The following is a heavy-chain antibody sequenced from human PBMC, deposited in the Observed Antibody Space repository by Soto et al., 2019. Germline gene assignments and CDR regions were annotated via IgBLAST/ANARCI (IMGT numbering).Heavy chain of an antibody. Sequence: DVQLVESGGVLVQPGGSLRLSCAASGFAFSMYDMHWVRQVAGKGLEWVSAIGTAGDTLYAGSVKGRFSASRENAKNSLYLQMNRLRAGDTAVYYCARDKGLCSSASCPNKIYHFAMDVWGLGTTVIVSS. V-gene: IGHV3-13*01. J-gene: IGHJ6*02. CDR2: IGTAGDT. CDR1: GFAFSMYD. CDR3: ARDKGLCSSASCPNKIYHFAMDV. D-gene: IGHD2-2*01.